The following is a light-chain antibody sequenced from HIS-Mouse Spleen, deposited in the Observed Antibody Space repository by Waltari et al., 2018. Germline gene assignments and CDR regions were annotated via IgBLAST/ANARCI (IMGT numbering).Light chain of an antibody. V-gene: IGLV3-1*01. CDR3: QAWDSSTVV. CDR1: KLGDKY. CDR2: QDS. Sequence: SYELTQPPSVSVSPGQTASITCSGDKLGDKYACWYQQKPGQSPVLVIYQDSKRPSGSPVRFSCSNSGNTATLTISGTQAMDEADYYCQAWDSSTVVFGGGTKLTVL. J-gene: IGLJ2*01.